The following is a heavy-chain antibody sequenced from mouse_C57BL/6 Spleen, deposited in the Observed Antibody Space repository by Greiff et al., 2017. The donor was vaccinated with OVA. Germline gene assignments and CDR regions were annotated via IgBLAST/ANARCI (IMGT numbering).Heavy chain of an antibody. Sequence: QVQLQQPGAELVKPGASVKLSCKASGYTFTSYWMHWVKQRPGQGLEWIGMIHPNSGSTNYNQKFKSKATLTVDKSSSTAYMLLSSLTSEDSAVYYWARNYGDFDYWGQGTTLTVSS. CDR3: ARNYGDFDY. CDR2: IHPNSGST. V-gene: IGHV1-64*01. CDR1: GYTFTSYW. D-gene: IGHD1-1*01. J-gene: IGHJ2*01.